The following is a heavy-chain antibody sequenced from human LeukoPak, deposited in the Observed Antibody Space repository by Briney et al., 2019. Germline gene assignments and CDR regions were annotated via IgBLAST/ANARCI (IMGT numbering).Heavy chain of an antibody. J-gene: IGHJ4*02. D-gene: IGHD6-25*01. CDR3: AKDSGY. CDR1: GFTFSNYA. CDR2: LSVSGDST. V-gene: IGHV3-23*01. Sequence: GGSLRLSCAASGFTFSNYAMTWVRQAPGKGLEWVSTLSVSGDSTYYADSVKGRFTISRDNSKNTLYLQMNSLRADDTAVYCCAKDSGYWGQGTLVTVSS.